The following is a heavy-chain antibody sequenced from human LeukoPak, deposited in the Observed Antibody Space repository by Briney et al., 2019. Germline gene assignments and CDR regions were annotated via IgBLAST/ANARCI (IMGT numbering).Heavy chain of an antibody. Sequence: GGSLRLSCAASGFTFSSYSMNWVRQAPGMGLEWVSYISTSSSTIYYADSVKGRFTVSRDNVKNSLYLQMNSLRAEDTAVYYCAREAYGSGNDYIGTNNWFDPWGQGTLVTVSS. J-gene: IGHJ5*02. V-gene: IGHV3-48*01. CDR2: ISTSSSTI. CDR1: GFTFSSYS. D-gene: IGHD3-10*01. CDR3: AREAYGSGNDYIGTNNWFDP.